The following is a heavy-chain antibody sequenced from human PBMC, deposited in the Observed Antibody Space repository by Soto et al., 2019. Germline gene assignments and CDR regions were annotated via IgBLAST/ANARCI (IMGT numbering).Heavy chain of an antibody. CDR1: GDTFNDYY. D-gene: IGHD5-12*01. CDR3: ARESGGATATLDYYYFYMDV. Sequence: QVQLVQSGAEVKRPGASVTVSCRSSGDTFNDYYIHWVRQAPGQGLEWMGWINPNGGVTKYAQKFQGWVSMNRDTSIRTVYMQLSRLRSDDTAVYYCARESGGATATLDYYYFYMDVWGTGTTVTVSS. J-gene: IGHJ6*03. V-gene: IGHV1-2*04. CDR2: INPNGGVT.